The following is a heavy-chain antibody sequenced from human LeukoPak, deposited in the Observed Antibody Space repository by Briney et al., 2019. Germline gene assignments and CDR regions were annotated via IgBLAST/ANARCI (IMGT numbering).Heavy chain of an antibody. J-gene: IGHJ4*02. CDR2: INSDGSWT. V-gene: IGHV3-74*01. D-gene: IGHD2/OR15-2a*01. CDR1: GFIFNNYA. Sequence: GSLRLSCAGSGFIFNNYAMHWVRQAPGKGLVWVSHINSDGSWTGYADSVKGRFTISKDNAKNTVSLQMNNLRAEDTAVYYCVTFYETYWGRGTLVTVSS. CDR3: VTFYETY.